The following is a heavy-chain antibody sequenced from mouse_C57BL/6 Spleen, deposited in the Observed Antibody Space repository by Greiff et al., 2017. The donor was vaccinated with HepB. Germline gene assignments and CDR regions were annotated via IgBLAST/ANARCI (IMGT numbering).Heavy chain of an antibody. CDR3: ARGYYYGSSYPSWFAY. D-gene: IGHD1-1*01. J-gene: IGHJ3*01. CDR1: GYTFTSYW. CDR2: IDPSDSYT. Sequence: QVQLQQPGAELVMPGASVKLSCKASGYTFTSYWMHWVKQRPGQGLEWIGEIDPSDSYTNYNQKFKGKSTLTVDKYSSTAYMQLSSLTSEDSAVYYCARGYYYGSSYPSWFAYWGQGTLVTVSA. V-gene: IGHV1-69*01.